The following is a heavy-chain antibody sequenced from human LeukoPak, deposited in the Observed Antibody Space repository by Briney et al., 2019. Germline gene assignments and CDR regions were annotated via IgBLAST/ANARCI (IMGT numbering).Heavy chain of an antibody. Sequence: SETLSLTCTVSGGSISSSSYYWGWIRQPPGKGLEWIGSIYYSGSTYYNPSLKSRVTISVDTSKNQFSLKLSSVTAADTAVYYCARDEHYYYYYYMDVWGKGTTVTVSS. J-gene: IGHJ6*03. CDR2: IYYSGST. CDR3: ARDEHYYYYYYMDV. CDR1: GGSISSSSYY. V-gene: IGHV4-39*07.